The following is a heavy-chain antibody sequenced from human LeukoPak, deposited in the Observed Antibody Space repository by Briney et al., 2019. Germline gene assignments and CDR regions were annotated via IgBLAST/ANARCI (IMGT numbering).Heavy chain of an antibody. D-gene: IGHD3-16*01. J-gene: IGHJ3*02. CDR2: IKQDGSGK. V-gene: IGHV3-7*01. CDR3: TREGVGGFDT. CDR1: GFTFSRYW. Sequence: GGSLRLSCAASGFTFSRYWMSWARQAPGKGLEWVANIKQDGSGKDYVDSVKGRFTISRDNAMNSLYLQMNSLRVEDTAVYYCTREGVGGFDTWGQGAMVTVSS.